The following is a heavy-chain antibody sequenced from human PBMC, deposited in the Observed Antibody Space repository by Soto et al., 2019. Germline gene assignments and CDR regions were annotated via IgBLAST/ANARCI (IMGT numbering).Heavy chain of an antibody. D-gene: IGHD6-19*01. CDR2: INPNSGGT. V-gene: IGHV1-2*02. CDR1: GYTFTGYY. CDR3: ASPIAALRSSGWYTLDY. Sequence: ASVKVSCKASGYTFTGYYMHWVRQAPGQGLEWMGWINPNSGGTNYAQKFQGRVTMTRDTSISTAYMELSRLRSDDTAVYYCASPIAALRSSGWYTLDYGGQGTLVTVSS. J-gene: IGHJ4*02.